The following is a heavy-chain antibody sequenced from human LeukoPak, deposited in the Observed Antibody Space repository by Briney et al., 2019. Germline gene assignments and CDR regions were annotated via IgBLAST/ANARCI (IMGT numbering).Heavy chain of an antibody. D-gene: IGHD3-3*01. CDR2: LSSTGGTR. CDR1: GFSFSTYD. CDR3: ARAARPKLRFLDFDY. J-gene: IGHJ4*02. Sequence: PGGSLRLSCVASGFSFSTYDMNWVRQAPGKGLEWVSYLSSTGGTRYYANSVKGRFTISRDDAKNSLYLQISSLRAEDTAVYYCARAARPKLRFLDFDYWGQGTLLTVSS. V-gene: IGHV3-48*03.